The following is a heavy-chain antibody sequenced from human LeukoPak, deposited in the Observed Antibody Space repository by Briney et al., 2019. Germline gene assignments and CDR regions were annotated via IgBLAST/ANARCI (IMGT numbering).Heavy chain of an antibody. Sequence: GGSLRLSCAASGFTFSSYGMSWVRQAPGKGVEWVSAISGSGGSTYYADSVKGRFTISRDNSKNTLYLQMNSLRAEDTAVYYCAKVVLYSGSYPDAFDIWGQGTMVTVSS. V-gene: IGHV3-23*01. CDR1: GFTFSSYG. J-gene: IGHJ3*02. CDR2: ISGSGGST. CDR3: AKVVLYSGSYPDAFDI. D-gene: IGHD1-26*01.